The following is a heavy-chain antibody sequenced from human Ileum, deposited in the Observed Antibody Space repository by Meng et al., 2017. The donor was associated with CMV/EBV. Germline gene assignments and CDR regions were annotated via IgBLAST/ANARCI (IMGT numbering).Heavy chain of an antibody. CDR3: ARTPDLGYCSHTSCSRIDY. CDR2: IRGNGDRT. J-gene: IGHJ4*02. Sequence: GESLKISWAASGCTFGSFALSWLRQAPGRGLEGVSTIRGNGDRTYYGASVKGRFIVSRVNSENTLYLQMNSLTAEDTAIYYCARTPDLGYCSHTSCSRIDYWGQGTVVTVSS. CDR1: GCTFGSFA. D-gene: IGHD2-2*03. V-gene: IGHV3-23*01.